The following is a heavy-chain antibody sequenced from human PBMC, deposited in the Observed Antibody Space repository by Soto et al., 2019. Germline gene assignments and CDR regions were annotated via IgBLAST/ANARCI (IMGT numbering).Heavy chain of an antibody. CDR3: ARDQEYCSGGSCYSLGAFDI. J-gene: IGHJ3*02. V-gene: IGHV1-46*03. CDR1: GYTFTSYY. CDR2: INPSGGST. D-gene: IGHD2-15*01. Sequence: ASVKVSCKASGYTFTSYYMHWVRQAPGQGLEWMGIINPSGGSTSYAQKFQGRVTMTRDTSTSTVYMELSSLRSEDTAVYYCARDQEYCSGGSCYSLGAFDIWGQGTMVTVSS.